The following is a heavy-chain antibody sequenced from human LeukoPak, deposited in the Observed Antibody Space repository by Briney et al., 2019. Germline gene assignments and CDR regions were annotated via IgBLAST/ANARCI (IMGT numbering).Heavy chain of an antibody. Sequence: PSETLSLTWTVSGGSISSYYWSWIRQPPGEGLEWIGYIYYSGSTNYTPSLKSRVTRSVDTSKTQFSLKLSSVTAAATAVYYCARHPEGPYNWFDPWGQGTLVTVSS. J-gene: IGHJ5*02. V-gene: IGHV4-59*08. CDR3: ARHPEGPYNWFDP. CDR2: IYYSGST. CDR1: GGSISSYY.